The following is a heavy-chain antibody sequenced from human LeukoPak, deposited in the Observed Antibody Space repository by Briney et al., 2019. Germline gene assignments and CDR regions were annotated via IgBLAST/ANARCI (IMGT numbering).Heavy chain of an antibody. Sequence: SETLSLTCAVYGGSFRGYYWSRIRQPPGKGLEWIGEIKYSGSTNYNPSLKSRVTISVDTSKNHFSLKLSSVTAADTAVYYCARYLKPSALFAFDIWGQGTMVTVSS. D-gene: IGHD2-2*01. V-gene: IGHV4-34*01. CDR2: IKYSGST. CDR1: GGSFRGYY. J-gene: IGHJ3*02. CDR3: ARYLKPSALFAFDI.